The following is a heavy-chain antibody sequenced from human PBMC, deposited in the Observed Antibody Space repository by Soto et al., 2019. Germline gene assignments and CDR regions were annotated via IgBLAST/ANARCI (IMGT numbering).Heavy chain of an antibody. CDR2: ISNDGTYR. D-gene: IGHD3-10*01. J-gene: IGHJ4*02. CDR3: ARGSTDSYPGSRIFDF. CDR1: GFTFSGHA. V-gene: IGHV3-30-3*01. Sequence: PGGSLRLSCAASGFTFSGHAMHWVRQAPGKGLDWVAAISNDGTYRVYADSVRGRFTMSRDNSKKTLYLQMNNLRVEDSALYYCARGSTDSYPGSRIFDFWGRGTLVTVYS.